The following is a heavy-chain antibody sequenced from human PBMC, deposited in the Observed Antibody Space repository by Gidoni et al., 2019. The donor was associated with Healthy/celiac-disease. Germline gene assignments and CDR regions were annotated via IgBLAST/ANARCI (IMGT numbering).Heavy chain of an antibody. CDR2: INDSGST. D-gene: IGHD2-21*01. Sequence: QVQLQQWNAGRLKPSATMSVTCAVDGGSFSVDYWSWLRKPPGKGLEWIGEINDSGSTNYNSSLKSALTISVDTYKKYVSLKLRSVTSSDTSVYACASSCSCVCCYSGSDYWGQGTLVTVSS. V-gene: IGHV4-34*01. CDR3: ASSCSCVCCYSGSDY. CDR1: GGSFSVDY. J-gene: IGHJ4*02.